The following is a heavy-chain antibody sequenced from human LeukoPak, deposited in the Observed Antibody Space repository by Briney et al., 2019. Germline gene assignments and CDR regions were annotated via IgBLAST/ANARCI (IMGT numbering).Heavy chain of an antibody. Sequence: GGSLGLSCVASGFSFRNYAIHWVRQAPGKGLEYVSVINTDGRITYYADSVKGRFTISRDNSKNTVYLQMGSLRGEDMAVYYCAKQPTVTPHDAFDIWGQGTMVTVSS. CDR2: INTDGRIT. J-gene: IGHJ3*02. CDR1: GFSFRNYA. V-gene: IGHV3-64*02. D-gene: IGHD4-17*01. CDR3: AKQPTVTPHDAFDI.